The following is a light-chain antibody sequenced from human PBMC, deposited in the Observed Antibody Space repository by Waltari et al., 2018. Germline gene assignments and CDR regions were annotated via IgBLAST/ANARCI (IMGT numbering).Light chain of an antibody. J-gene: IGLJ2*01. CDR3: SSYISGSTV. Sequence: QSALTQPPSVSGSPGQSVTISCPGTSSDIGSYNRVSWYQQPPGTAPKLMIYEVSSRPSGVPDRFSGSKSGNTASLTISGLQAEDEADYYCSSYISGSTVFGGGTKLTVL. CDR1: SSDIGSYNR. CDR2: EVS. V-gene: IGLV2-18*02.